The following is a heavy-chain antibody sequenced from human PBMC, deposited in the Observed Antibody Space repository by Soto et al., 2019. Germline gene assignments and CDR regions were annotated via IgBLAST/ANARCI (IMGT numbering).Heavy chain of an antibody. V-gene: IGHV1-3*01. Sequence: GASVKVSCKASGYTFTSYAMHWVRQAPGQRLEWMGWINAGNGNTKYSQKFQGRVTITRDTSASTAYMELSSLRSEDTAVYYCARDRLEGGYSSSWYAYYYGMDVWGQGTTVTVSS. CDR3: ARDRLEGGYSSSWYAYYYGMDV. J-gene: IGHJ6*02. CDR1: GYTFTSYA. D-gene: IGHD6-13*01. CDR2: INAGNGNT.